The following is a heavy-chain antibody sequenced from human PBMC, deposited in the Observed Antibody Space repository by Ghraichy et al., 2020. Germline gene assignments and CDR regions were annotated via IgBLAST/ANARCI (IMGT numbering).Heavy chain of an antibody. J-gene: IGHJ5*02. V-gene: IGHV4-34*01. CDR1: GGSFSGYY. D-gene: IGHD3-10*01. CDR3: ARGPLLLWFRELDGMYNWFDP. Sequence: SETLSLTCAVYGGSFSGYYWSWIRQPPGKGLEWIGEINHSGSTNYNPSLKSRVTISVDTSKNQFSLKLSSVTAADTAVYYCARGPLLLWFRELDGMYNWFDPWGQGTLVTVSS. CDR2: INHSGST.